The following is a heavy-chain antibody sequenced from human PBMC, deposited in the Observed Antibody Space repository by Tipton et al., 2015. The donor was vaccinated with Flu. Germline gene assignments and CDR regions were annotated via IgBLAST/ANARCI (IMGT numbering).Heavy chain of an antibody. J-gene: IGHJ4*02. CDR3: ARGSGSGTYLIFDL. D-gene: IGHD3-10*01. CDR1: GGSFSGYY. V-gene: IGHV4-34*01. Sequence: TLSLTCAVYGGSFSGYYWSWIRQPPGKGLEWIGEINHSGSTNYNPSLKSRVTISVDTSKNQFSLKLSSVTAADTAVYYCARGSGSGTYLIFDLWGQGILATVSS. CDR2: INHSGST.